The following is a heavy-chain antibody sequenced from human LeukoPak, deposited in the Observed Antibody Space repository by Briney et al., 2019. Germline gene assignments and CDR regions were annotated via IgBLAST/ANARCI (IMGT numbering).Heavy chain of an antibody. V-gene: IGHV4-4*07. CDR1: GGSISSYY. CDR3: ARGYLSIVGAHDAFDI. J-gene: IGHJ3*02. D-gene: IGHD1-26*01. Sequence: SETLSLTCTVSGGSISSYYWSWIRQPPGKGLEWIGRIYTSGSTNYNPSLKSRVTISYTSKNQFSLKLSSVTAADTAVYYCARGYLSIVGAHDAFDIWGQGTMVTVSS. CDR2: IYTSGST.